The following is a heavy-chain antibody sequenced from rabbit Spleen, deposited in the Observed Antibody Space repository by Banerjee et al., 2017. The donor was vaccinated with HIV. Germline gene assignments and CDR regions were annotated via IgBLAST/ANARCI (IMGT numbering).Heavy chain of an antibody. CDR3: ARDLDGAIGWNFGW. V-gene: IGHV1S45*01. CDR2: INAVTGKA. J-gene: IGHJ4*01. D-gene: IGHD2-1*01. CDR1: GFSFSNKAV. Sequence: QEQLLESGGGLVRPEGSLKLSCKASGFSFSNKAVMYWVRQAPGKGLEWIACINAVTGKAVYATWAKGRFTFSKTSSTTVTLQMTSLTDADTATYFCARDLDGAIGWNFGWWGQGTLVTVS.